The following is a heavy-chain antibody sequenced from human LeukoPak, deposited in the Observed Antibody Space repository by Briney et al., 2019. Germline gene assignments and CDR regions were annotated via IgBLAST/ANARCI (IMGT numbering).Heavy chain of an antibody. D-gene: IGHD1-26*01. CDR2: INWNGGST. V-gene: IGHV3-20*04. Sequence: GGSLRLSCAASGFTFSSYGMSWVRQAPGKGLEWVSGINWNGGSTGYADSVKGRFTISRDNAKNSLYLQMNSLRAEDTALYYCARGPHSGSFFGTDYWGQGTLVTVSS. CDR1: GFTFSSYG. CDR3: ARGPHSGSFFGTDY. J-gene: IGHJ4*02.